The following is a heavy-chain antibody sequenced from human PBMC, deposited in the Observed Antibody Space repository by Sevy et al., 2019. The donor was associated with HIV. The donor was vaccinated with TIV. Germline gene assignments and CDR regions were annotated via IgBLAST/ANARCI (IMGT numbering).Heavy chain of an antibody. J-gene: IGHJ1*01. CDR1: GFSFSDAW. CDR3: TTEGAD. V-gene: IGHV3-15*01. Sequence: GGSLRLSCAASGFSFSDAWLSWVRQVPGKGLEWVGRVRSKGDDGTAAYAAPVKGRFTIARDDSKNTMYVQMNNLKNEDTGIYYCTTEGADWGQGTLVTVSS. CDR2: VRSKGDDGTA.